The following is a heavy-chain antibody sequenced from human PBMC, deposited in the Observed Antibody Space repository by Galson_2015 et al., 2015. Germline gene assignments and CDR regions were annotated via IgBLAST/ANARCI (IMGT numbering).Heavy chain of an antibody. D-gene: IGHD2-15*01. J-gene: IGHJ4*02. CDR3: ARDGGSWDFDY. CDR1: GFTFSTYG. Sequence: SLRLSCAASGFTFSTYGMHWVRQAPGKGLERLALISYDGGNKYYADSVKGRFTISRDNSKNTLYLQMSSLRAEDTAVYYCARDGGSWDFDYWGQGTLVTVSS. CDR2: ISYDGGNK. V-gene: IGHV3-30*03.